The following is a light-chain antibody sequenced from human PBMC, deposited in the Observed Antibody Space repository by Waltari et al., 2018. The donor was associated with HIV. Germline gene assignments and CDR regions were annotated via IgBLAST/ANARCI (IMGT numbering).Light chain of an antibody. CDR3: QQYNGLSLT. Sequence: DIQMTQSPSTLSASVGDSVTITCRASKNSNSWLAWYHQRPGNAPKLLIYKASTLEGGVQSRSSGSGSVTEVTLTITSLQPDDFASYYCQQYNGLSLTFGGGTRVEIK. V-gene: IGKV1-5*03. CDR1: KNSNSW. CDR2: KAS. J-gene: IGKJ4*01.